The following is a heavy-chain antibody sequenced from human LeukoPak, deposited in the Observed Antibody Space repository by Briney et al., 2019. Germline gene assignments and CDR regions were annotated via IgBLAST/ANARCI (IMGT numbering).Heavy chain of an antibody. CDR1: GYTFASYA. CDR2: INTNTGNP. V-gene: IGHV7-4-1*02. CDR3: ARGGEYQLLNYYYYYGMDV. Sequence: ASVKVSCKASGYTFASYAMNRVRQAPGQGLEWMGWINTNTGNPTYAQGFTGRFVFSLDTSVSTAYLQISSLKAEDTAVYYCARGGEYQLLNYYYYYGMDVWGQGTTVTVSS. D-gene: IGHD2-2*01. J-gene: IGHJ6*02.